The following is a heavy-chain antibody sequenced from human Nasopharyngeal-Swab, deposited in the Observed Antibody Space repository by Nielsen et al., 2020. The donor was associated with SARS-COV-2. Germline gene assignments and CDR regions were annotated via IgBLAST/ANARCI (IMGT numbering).Heavy chain of an antibody. J-gene: IGHJ6*02. V-gene: IGHV1-69*13. D-gene: IGHD2-21*01. Sequence: SVKVSCKASGGTFSSSAISWVRQAPGQGLEWMGGIIIIFGTANYAQKFQGRVTITADDSTSTAYMELSSLGSEDTAVYYCARPAIAEPYYYFNGMDVWGQGTTVTVS. CDR3: ARPAIAEPYYYFNGMDV. CDR2: IIIIFGTA. CDR1: GGTFSSSA.